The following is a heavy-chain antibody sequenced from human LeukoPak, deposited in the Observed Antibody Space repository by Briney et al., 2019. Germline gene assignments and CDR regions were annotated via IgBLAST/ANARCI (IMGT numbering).Heavy chain of an antibody. J-gene: IGHJ4*02. V-gene: IGHV4-59*08. CDR1: GASTNTYY. D-gene: IGHD3-10*01. CDR2: ISYSGNT. Sequence: PSETLSLTCTVSGASTNTYYWSWIRQPPGKGLEYIAYISYSGNTNYNPSLQSRVTMSVDTSNNQFSLRLSSVTAADTAVYYCARLAGDLLSNFDYWGQGTLVTVSS. CDR3: ARLAGDLLSNFDY.